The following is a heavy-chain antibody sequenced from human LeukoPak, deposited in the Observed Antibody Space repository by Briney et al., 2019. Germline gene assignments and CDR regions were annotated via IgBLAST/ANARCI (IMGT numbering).Heavy chain of an antibody. J-gene: IGHJ3*02. CDR1: GFTFTNYW. Sequence: GGSLRLSGAAAGFTFTNYWMIWVRQAPGKGLEWVANIKEDGSAEFYVDSVKGRFTLSRDNAKNSVYLQMNSLRAEDTAVYYCARDRVRREYSDSSGYRPDAFDIWGQGTMVTVSS. D-gene: IGHD3-22*01. V-gene: IGHV3-7*01. CDR2: IKEDGSAE. CDR3: ARDRVRREYSDSSGYRPDAFDI.